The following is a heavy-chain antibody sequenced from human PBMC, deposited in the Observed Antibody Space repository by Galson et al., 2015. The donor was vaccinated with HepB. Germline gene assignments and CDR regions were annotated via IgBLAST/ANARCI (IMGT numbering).Heavy chain of an antibody. Sequence: SVKVSCKASGYTFTSYAIHWVRQAPGQRFEWMGWINAGTGNTRYSQKFQDRVTITRDTSASTAYMELSSLRSEDTTVYYCARGDVGRSGTYWLWWGQGTLVTVSS. J-gene: IGHJ4*02. CDR2: INAGTGNT. D-gene: IGHD3-10*01. CDR3: ARGDVGRSGTYWLW. V-gene: IGHV1-3*01. CDR1: GYTFTSYA.